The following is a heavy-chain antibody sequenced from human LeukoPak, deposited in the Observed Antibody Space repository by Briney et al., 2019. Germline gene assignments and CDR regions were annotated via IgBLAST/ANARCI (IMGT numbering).Heavy chain of an antibody. Sequence: SETLSLTCTVSGGSISDYYWSWIRQPAGKGLEWIGYIYYSGSTNYNPSLKSRVTISVDTSKNQFSLKLSSVTAADTAVYYCAREVPDYYGAGQLDYWGQGTLVTVSS. D-gene: IGHD3-10*01. V-gene: IGHV4-59*01. J-gene: IGHJ4*02. CDR3: AREVPDYYGAGQLDY. CDR2: IYYSGST. CDR1: GGSISDYY.